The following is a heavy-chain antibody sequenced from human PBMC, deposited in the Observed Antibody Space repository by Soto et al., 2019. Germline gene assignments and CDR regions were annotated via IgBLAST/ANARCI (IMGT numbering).Heavy chain of an antibody. Sequence: QVQLVESGGGAVQPGASLRLSCVAAGFDVTYYAMHLLRQAQGKGLESVAVMSSDGSKIHHTDSVKGRFTISRDNSKNTMYLQMKSLRKEDTAVYFCAKDEGVGGTLGLFDYWGQGTLVSVSS. CDR1: GFDVTYYA. J-gene: IGHJ4*02. CDR3: AKDEGVGGTLGLFDY. D-gene: IGHD1-26*01. CDR2: MSSDGSKI. V-gene: IGHV3-30*18.